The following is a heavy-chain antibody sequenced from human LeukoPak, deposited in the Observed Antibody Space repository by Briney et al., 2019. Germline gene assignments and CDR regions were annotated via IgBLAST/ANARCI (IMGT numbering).Heavy chain of an antibody. D-gene: IGHD3-16*01. CDR1: GGSFSGYY. Sequence: SETLSLTCAVYGGSFSGYYWSWIRQPPGKGLEWIGEINHSGSTNYNPSLKSRVTISVDTSKNQFSLKLSSVTAADTAVYYCARQGRQFWRGSLYYFDYWGQGTLVTVSS. V-gene: IGHV4-34*01. J-gene: IGHJ4*02. CDR3: ARQGRQFWRGSLYYFDY. CDR2: INHSGST.